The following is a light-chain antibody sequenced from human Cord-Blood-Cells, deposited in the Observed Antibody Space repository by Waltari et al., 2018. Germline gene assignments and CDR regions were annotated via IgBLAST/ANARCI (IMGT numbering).Light chain of an antibody. CDR3: SSYTSSSTLV. CDR1: RSDAGGYNY. V-gene: IGLV2-14*01. J-gene: IGLJ1*01. CDR2: EVS. Sequence: QYALTHPASVSGSPGQSITLSFPGTRSDAGGYNYVSWYPQHPGKAHKLMIYEVSNRPSGVSNRFSGSKSGNTASLTISGLQAEDEADYYCSSYTSSSTLVFGTGTKVTVL.